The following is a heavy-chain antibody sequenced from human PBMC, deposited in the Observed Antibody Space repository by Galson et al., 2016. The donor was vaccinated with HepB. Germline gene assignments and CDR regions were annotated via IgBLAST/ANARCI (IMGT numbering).Heavy chain of an antibody. J-gene: IGHJ6*01. Sequence: SVKVSCKASGYTFSNFGITWVRQAPGQGLEWMGWISGYNGITNYAQKFQGRITMTTDTPTNTAYIELMSLTSDYTAVYFYARDFSDPYGMDVWGQGNTVTVSS. D-gene: IGHD2/OR15-2a*01. V-gene: IGHV1-18*01. CDR2: ISGYNGIT. CDR3: ARDFSDPYGMDV. CDR1: GYTFSNFG.